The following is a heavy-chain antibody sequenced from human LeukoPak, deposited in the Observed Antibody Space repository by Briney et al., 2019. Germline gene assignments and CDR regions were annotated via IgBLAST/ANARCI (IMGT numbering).Heavy chain of an antibody. CDR3: ARVPAGEAAVAGTNNWFDP. J-gene: IGHJ5*02. V-gene: IGHV3-7*01. CDR2: IKQDGSEK. Sequence: PGGSLRLSSAAPGFTFSSYWMSWVRQAPGKGLEWGANIKQDGSEKYYVDSVKGRFTISRDNAKNSLYLQMNSLRAEDTAVYYCARVPAGEAAVAGTNNWFDPWGQGTLVTVSS. D-gene: IGHD6-19*01. CDR1: GFTFSSYW.